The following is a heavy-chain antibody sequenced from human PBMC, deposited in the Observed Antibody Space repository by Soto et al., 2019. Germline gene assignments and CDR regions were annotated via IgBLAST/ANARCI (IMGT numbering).Heavy chain of an antibody. D-gene: IGHD2-21*01. J-gene: IGHJ3*01. Sequence: QMHLQESGPGLVKPSQTLSLTCSVSGVSISSGHYSWSWGRQQPGKALESVAYIYFSGSTRYNPSLQGRVTIVEDTSKNQFSLNLNSATAADTDVYYCAGWAIGGDLDLGGKGTMVTVSS. CDR2: IYFSGST. CDR3: AGWAIGGDLDL. V-gene: IGHV4-31*03. CDR1: GVSISSGHYS.